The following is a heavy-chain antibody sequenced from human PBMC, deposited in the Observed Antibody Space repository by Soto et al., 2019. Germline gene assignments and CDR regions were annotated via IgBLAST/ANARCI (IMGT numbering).Heavy chain of an antibody. J-gene: IGHJ4*02. CDR2: INHSGST. V-gene: IGHV4-34*01. Sequence: QVQLQQWGAGLLKPSETLSLTCAVYGGSFSGYYWSWIRQPPGKGLEWIGEINHSGSTNYNPSLKSRVTISVDTSKNQFSLKLSSVTAADTAVYYCARDYGSSWYGGAVGFDYWGQGTLVTVSS. CDR1: GGSFSGYY. CDR3: ARDYGSSWYGGAVGFDY. D-gene: IGHD6-13*01.